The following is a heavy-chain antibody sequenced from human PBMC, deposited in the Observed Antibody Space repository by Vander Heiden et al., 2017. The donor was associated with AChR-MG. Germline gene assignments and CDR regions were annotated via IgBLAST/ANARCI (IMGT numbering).Heavy chain of an antibody. V-gene: IGHV3-23*01. J-gene: IGHJ3*02. CDR1: GFLFSSYA. CDR2: LSGTDPTT. CDR3: VVPDHDGFDM. D-gene: IGHD2-15*01. Sequence: EEQLLESGGGLVRPGGSLRLSCEASGFLFSSYAQSWVRHAPGKGLQWVSTLSGTDPTTYYSDSVKGRFTISRDNYKDILYLQMDRLRDEDTALYYCVVPDHDGFDMWGQGILVTVSA.